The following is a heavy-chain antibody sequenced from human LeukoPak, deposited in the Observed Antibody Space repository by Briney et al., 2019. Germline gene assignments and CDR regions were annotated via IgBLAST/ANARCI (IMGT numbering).Heavy chain of an antibody. Sequence: PGGSLRLSCAASGFTFSSYWMHWVRQAPGKGLMWVSRIKSDGSETSYADSVKGRFTISRDNARNTLYLQMNSLRPEDTAIYYCASDRAFYGLDVWGQGTTVTVSS. CDR2: IKSDGSET. V-gene: IGHV3-74*01. CDR1: GFTFSSYW. CDR3: ASDRAFYGLDV. J-gene: IGHJ6*02.